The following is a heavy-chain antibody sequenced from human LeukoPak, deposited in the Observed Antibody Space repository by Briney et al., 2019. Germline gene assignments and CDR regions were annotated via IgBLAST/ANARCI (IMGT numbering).Heavy chain of an antibody. Sequence: ASVKVSCKASGYTFTGYYMHWVRQAPGQGLEWMGWINPNSGGTNYAQKFQGRVTMTRDTSISTAYMELSRLRSDDTAVYYCARGYCGGDCDDAFDIWGQGTMVTVFS. V-gene: IGHV1-2*02. CDR1: GYTFTGYY. J-gene: IGHJ3*02. CDR3: ARGYCGGDCDDAFDI. CDR2: INPNSGGT. D-gene: IGHD2-21*02.